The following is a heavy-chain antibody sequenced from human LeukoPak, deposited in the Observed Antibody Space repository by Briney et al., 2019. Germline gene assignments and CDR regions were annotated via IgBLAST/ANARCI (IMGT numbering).Heavy chain of an antibody. V-gene: IGHV4-61*02. Sequence: SETLSLTCTVSGGSISSGSYYWSWIRQPAGKGLEWIGRIYTSGSTNYNPSLKSRVTISVDKSKNQFSLKLSSVTAADTAVYYCARGHQSADYYYYMDVWGKGTTVTVSS. CDR1: GGSISSGSYY. CDR2: IYTSGST. J-gene: IGHJ6*03. CDR3: ARGHQSADYYYYMDV. D-gene: IGHD2-2*01.